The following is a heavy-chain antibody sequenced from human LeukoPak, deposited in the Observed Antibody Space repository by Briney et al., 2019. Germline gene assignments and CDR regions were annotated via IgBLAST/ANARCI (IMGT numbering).Heavy chain of an antibody. CDR2: ISGSGGST. CDR1: GFTFSSYA. D-gene: IGHD6-13*01. Sequence: GGSLRLSCAASGFTFSSYAMSWVRQAPGKGLEWVSAISGSGGSTYYADSVKGRFTISRDNSKNTLYLQMNSLRAEDTAVYYRAKDLGDSSSWFRGVDYWGQGTLVTVSS. CDR3: AKDLGDSSSWFRGVDY. V-gene: IGHV3-23*01. J-gene: IGHJ4*02.